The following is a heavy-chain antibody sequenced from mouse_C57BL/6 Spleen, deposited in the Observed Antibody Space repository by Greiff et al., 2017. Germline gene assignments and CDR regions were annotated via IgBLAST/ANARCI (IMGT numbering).Heavy chain of an antibody. J-gene: IGHJ2*01. D-gene: IGHD1-1*01. CDR3: TRGIAYYDGSYCDY. V-gene: IGHV1-15*01. Sequence: QVQLQQSGAELVRPGASVTLSCKASGYTFTDYEMHWVKQTPVHGLEWIGAIDPETGGTAYNQKFKGKAILTADKSSSTAYMELRSLTSENSAVYYCTRGIAYYDGSYCDYWGQGTTLTVSS. CDR1: GYTFTDYE. CDR2: IDPETGGT.